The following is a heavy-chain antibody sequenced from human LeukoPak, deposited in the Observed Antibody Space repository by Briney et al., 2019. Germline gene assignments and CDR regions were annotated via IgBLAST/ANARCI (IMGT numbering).Heavy chain of an antibody. J-gene: IGHJ6*02. Sequence: PGGSLRLSCAASGFMFSKYAMSWVRQGPGKGLEWVSAISGSGGGTYYADSVKGRFTISRDNSRNTLYLQMNSLSADDTAVFYCAKDHRYGSGQYYYGMDVWGQGTTVTVSS. D-gene: IGHD3-10*01. CDR3: AKDHRYGSGQYYYGMDV. CDR1: GFMFSKYA. CDR2: ISGSGGGT. V-gene: IGHV3-23*01.